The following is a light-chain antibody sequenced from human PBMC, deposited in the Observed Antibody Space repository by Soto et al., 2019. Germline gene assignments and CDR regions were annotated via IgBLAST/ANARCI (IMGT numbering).Light chain of an antibody. Sequence: EIVLIQSPVTLSLSPGERATLSCRASQSISSSLAWYQQNPGQAPRLLIYGASSRATGIPDRFSGSGSGTDFTLTISRLEPEDFAVYYCQQYGSSPRTFGQRTKVDIK. V-gene: IGKV3-20*01. J-gene: IGKJ1*01. CDR2: GAS. CDR1: QSISSS. CDR3: QQYGSSPRT.